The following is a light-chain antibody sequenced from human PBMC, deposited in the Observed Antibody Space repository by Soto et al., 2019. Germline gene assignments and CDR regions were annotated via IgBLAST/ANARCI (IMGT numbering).Light chain of an antibody. Sequence: DIQMTHSPSSLSASVGDRVTITCRASQSINRFLNWYQHKPGRAPKLLIYAASSLHDGVPSRFSGSGSGTDFTLTINNLQPEDFATYYCQQSKSFPLTFGGGTKVEIK. J-gene: IGKJ4*01. CDR1: QSINRF. V-gene: IGKV1-39*01. CDR2: AAS. CDR3: QQSKSFPLT.